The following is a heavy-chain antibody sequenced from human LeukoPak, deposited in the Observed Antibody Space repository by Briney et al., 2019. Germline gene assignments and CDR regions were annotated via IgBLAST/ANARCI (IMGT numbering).Heavy chain of an antibody. CDR3: ARGANYYDSSGFGY. V-gene: IGHV4-38-2*02. D-gene: IGHD3-22*01. CDR1: GYSISTGYY. CDR2: IYYSGST. J-gene: IGHJ4*02. Sequence: SETLSLTCTVSGYSISTGYYWGWIRQSPGKGLEWIGSIYYSGSTYYNPSLKSRVTISVDTSKNQFSLKLSSVTAADTAVYYCARGANYYDSSGFGYWGQGTLVTVSS.